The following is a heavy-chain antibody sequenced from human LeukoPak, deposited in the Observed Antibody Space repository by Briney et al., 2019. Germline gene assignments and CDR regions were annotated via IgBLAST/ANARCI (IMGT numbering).Heavy chain of an antibody. V-gene: IGHV4-30-4*01. D-gene: IGHD2/OR15-2a*01. CDR3: AREVNIVSDSDAFDV. Sequence: SQTLSLTCTVSGGSISSTNYFWSWVRQSPGKALEWIAYIDYSGSAHYNPSLRSRSIISINTSKNQFALTMTSMTAAYTAVYYCAREVNIVSDSDAFDVWGQGTMVIVSS. CDR1: GGSISSTNYF. CDR2: IDYSGSA. J-gene: IGHJ3*01.